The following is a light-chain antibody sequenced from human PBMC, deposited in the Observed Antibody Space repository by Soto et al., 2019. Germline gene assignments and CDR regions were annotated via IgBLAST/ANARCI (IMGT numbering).Light chain of an antibody. V-gene: IGKV3-20*01. Sequence: EIVLTQSPGTLSLSPGERATLSCRASQSVSNTYLAWYQQKPGQAPRLLIYDASSRATGIPDRFSGSGSGTGFTLTISRLEPEDFAVYYCQQYGRSPGLFTFGPGTRWISN. CDR3: QQYGRSPGLFT. J-gene: IGKJ3*01. CDR2: DAS. CDR1: QSVSNTY.